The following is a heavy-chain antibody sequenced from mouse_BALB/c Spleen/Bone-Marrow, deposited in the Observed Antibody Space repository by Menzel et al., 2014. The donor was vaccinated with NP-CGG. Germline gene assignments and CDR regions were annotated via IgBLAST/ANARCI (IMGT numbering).Heavy chain of an antibody. CDR3: ARGGYDDAVDY. Sequence: QSGPGLVKPSQSLSLPCTVTGYSITSDYAWNWIRQFPGNKLEWMGYISYSGSTSYNPSLKSRISITRDTSKNQFFLQLNSVTSEDTATYYCARGGYDDAVDYWGQGTSVTVSS. CDR1: GYSITSDYA. J-gene: IGHJ4*01. CDR2: ISYSGST. V-gene: IGHV3-2*02. D-gene: IGHD2-14*01.